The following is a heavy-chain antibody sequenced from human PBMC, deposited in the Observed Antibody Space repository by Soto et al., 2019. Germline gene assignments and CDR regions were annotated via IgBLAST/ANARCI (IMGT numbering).Heavy chain of an antibody. CDR3: ARTRSAWSDFHYYSLDV. J-gene: IGHJ6*02. D-gene: IGHD1-26*01. CDR1: GFTFKSYA. CDR2: ITGSGDST. V-gene: IGHV3-23*01. Sequence: LRLSCAASGFTFKSYAVSWVRQAPGKGLEWVSVITGSGDSTYYADSVKGRFTISRDNSNSALYVQMNSLTGEDTAVYYCARTRSAWSDFHYYSLDVWGQGTTVTVSS.